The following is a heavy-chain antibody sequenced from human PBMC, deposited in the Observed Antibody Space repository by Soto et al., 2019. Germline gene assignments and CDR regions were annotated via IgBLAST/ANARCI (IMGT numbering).Heavy chain of an antibody. CDR3: ARSVAGTLRFLEWLIDNWFDP. CDR2: IYYSGST. D-gene: IGHD3-3*01. Sequence: SETLSLTCTVSGGSISSSSYYWGWIRQPPGKGLEWIGSIYYSGSTYYNPSLKSRVTISVDTSKNQFSLKLSSVTAADTAVYYCARSVAGTLRFLEWLIDNWFDPWGQGTLVTVSS. J-gene: IGHJ5*02. V-gene: IGHV4-39*07. CDR1: GGSISSSSYY.